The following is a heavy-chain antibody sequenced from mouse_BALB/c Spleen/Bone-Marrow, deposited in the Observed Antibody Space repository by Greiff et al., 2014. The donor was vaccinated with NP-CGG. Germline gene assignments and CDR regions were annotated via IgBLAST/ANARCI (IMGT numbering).Heavy chain of an antibody. CDR3: ARQNDGYLYYAMDY. Sequence: EVKVEESGPDLVKPSQSLSLTCTVPGYSITSGYSWHWIRQFPGNKLEWMGYIHYSGTTNYNPSLKSRISITRDTSKNQFFLQLNSVTSDDTATYYCARQNDGYLYYAMDYWGQGTSVTVSS. V-gene: IGHV3-1*02. CDR2: IHYSGTT. D-gene: IGHD2-3*01. CDR1: GYSITSGYS. J-gene: IGHJ4*01.